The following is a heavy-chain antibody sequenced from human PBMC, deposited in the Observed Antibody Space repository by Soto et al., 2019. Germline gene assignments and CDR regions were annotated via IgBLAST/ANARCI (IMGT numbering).Heavy chain of an antibody. Sequence: QVQLVQSGAEVKKPGSSVKVSCKASGGTFSSYAISWVRQAPGQGLEWMGGIIPIFGTANYAQKFQGRVTITADESTSTAYMDLSSLRSEDTAVYYCARAPEPDSGWFYYFDYWGQGTLVTVSS. J-gene: IGHJ4*02. CDR1: GGTFSSYA. CDR2: IIPIFGTA. CDR3: ARAPEPDSGWFYYFDY. D-gene: IGHD6-19*01. V-gene: IGHV1-69*01.